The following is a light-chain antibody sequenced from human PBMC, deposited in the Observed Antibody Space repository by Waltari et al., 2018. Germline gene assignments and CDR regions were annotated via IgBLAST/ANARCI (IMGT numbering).Light chain of an antibody. J-gene: IGKJ2*02. CDR3: QQYGSSSST. Sequence: EIVLTQSPGTLSLSPGERATLSCRASQSVNSNYLAWYQQNPGQAPRLLIYGTAIRATGTPDSFSGSGSGTVFTLTISRLEPEDFAVYYCQQYGSSSSTFGQGTKLEIK. V-gene: IGKV3-20*01. CDR2: GTA. CDR1: QSVNSNY.